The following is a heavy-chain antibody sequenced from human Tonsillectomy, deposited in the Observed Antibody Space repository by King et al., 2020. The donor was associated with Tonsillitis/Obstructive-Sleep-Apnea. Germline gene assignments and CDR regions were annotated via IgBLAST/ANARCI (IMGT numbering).Heavy chain of an antibody. V-gene: IGHV3-72*01. CDR2: TRNKANSYTT. CDR3: AREGHRGYSGYDRDYYYYYMDV. J-gene: IGHJ6*03. CDR1: GFTFSDHY. Sequence: VQLVEAGGGLVQPGGSLRLSCAASGFTFSDHYMDWVRQAPGKGREWVGRTRNKANSYTTEYAASVTGRFTLSRDDSKNSLYLQMNSLKTEDTAVYYCAREGHRGYSGYDRDYYYYYMDVWGKGTTVTVSS. D-gene: IGHD5-12*01.